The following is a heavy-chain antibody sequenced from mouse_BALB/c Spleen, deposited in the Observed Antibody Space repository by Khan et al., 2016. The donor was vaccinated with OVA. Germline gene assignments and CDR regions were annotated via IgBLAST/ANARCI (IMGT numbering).Heavy chain of an antibody. CDR1: GFTFSTYG. D-gene: IGHD1-1*01. CDR2: VSTGGSYT. CDR3: TRLAYYYDSEGFAY. V-gene: IGHV5-6*01. J-gene: IGHJ3*01. Sequence: EVKLVESGGDLVKPGGSLKLSCAASGFTFSTYGMSWVRQAPDKRLEWVATVSTGGSYTYYPDSVKGRFTISIDNAKNTLYLQMSGLRSEDTAMFYCTRLAYYYDSEGFAYWGQGTLVTVSA.